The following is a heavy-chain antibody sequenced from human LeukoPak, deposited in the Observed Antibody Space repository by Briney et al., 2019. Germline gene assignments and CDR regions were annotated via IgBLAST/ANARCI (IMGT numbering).Heavy chain of an antibody. J-gene: IGHJ5*02. Sequence: GESLKISCKGSGYSFTSYWIGWVRQMPGKGLEWMGIIYPGDSDTRYSPSFQGQVTISADKSISTAYLQWSSLKASDTAMYYCARQFWYCSGGSCYRDWFDPWGQGTLVTVSS. D-gene: IGHD2-15*01. CDR2: IYPGDSDT. CDR1: GYSFTSYW. CDR3: ARQFWYCSGGSCYRDWFDP. V-gene: IGHV5-51*01.